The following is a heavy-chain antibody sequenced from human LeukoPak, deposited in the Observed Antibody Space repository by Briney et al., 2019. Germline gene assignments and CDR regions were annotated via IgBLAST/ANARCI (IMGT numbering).Heavy chain of an antibody. J-gene: IGHJ4*02. CDR3: ARQLWPTAHFDY. V-gene: IGHV1-24*01. CDR1: GYTLTEVS. CDR2: FDPEQGET. D-gene: IGHD5-18*01. Sequence: ASVKVSCKISGYTLTEVSMHWVRQAPGKGLEWMGGFDPEQGETIYAQEFQGRVSMPEDTSTDTAYMELRSLRSEDTAVYYCARQLWPTAHFDYWGQETLVTVSS.